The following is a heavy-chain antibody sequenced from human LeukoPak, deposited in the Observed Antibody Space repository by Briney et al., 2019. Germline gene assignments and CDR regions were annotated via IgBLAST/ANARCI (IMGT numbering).Heavy chain of an antibody. CDR3: ASNYASYYAPFDY. Sequence: GGSLRLSCATSGFSFSNFGMHWVRQAPGKGLEWVAFIQYDGSDKHYAESVKGRFTISRDNSKNTLFLQMNSLRPEDTAVCYRASNYASYYAPFDYWGQGTLVTVSS. J-gene: IGHJ4*02. V-gene: IGHV3-30*02. CDR1: GFSFSNFG. D-gene: IGHD1-26*01. CDR2: IQYDGSDK.